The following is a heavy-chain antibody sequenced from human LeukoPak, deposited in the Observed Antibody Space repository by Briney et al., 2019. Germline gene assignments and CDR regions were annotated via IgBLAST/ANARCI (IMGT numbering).Heavy chain of an antibody. CDR3: ARGFVVEGHFDY. D-gene: IGHD2-21*01. V-gene: IGHV4-34*01. J-gene: IGHJ4*02. CDR2: INHSGST. CDR1: GGSFSGYY. Sequence: SETLSLTCAVYGGSFSGYYWSWIRQPPGKGLEWIGEINHSGSTNYNPSLKSRVTMSVDTSKNQFSLKLSSVTAADTAVYYCARGFVVEGHFDYWGQGTLVTVSS.